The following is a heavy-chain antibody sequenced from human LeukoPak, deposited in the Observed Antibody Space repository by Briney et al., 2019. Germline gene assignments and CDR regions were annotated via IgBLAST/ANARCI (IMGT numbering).Heavy chain of an antibody. D-gene: IGHD3-22*01. Sequence: GGSLRLSCAASGFTFSSHSMNWVRQAPGKGLEWVSYISSSSSTIYYADPVKGRFTISRDNAKNSLYLQMNSLRAEDTAVYYCAKDEREYSSGYYYWGQGTLVTVSS. CDR3: AKDEREYSSGYYY. V-gene: IGHV3-48*01. CDR2: ISSSSSTI. CDR1: GFTFSSHS. J-gene: IGHJ4*02.